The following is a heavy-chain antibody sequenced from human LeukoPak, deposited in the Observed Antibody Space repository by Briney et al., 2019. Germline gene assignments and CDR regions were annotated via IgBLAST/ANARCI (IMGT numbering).Heavy chain of an antibody. Sequence: ASVKVSCKASGYTFTSYYMHWARQAPGQGLEWMGIINPSGGSTSYAQKFQGRVTMTRDTSTSTVYMELSSLRSEDTAVYYCAREGVIAAAEPLKFDYWGQGTLVTVSS. CDR3: AREGVIAAAEPLKFDY. V-gene: IGHV1-46*01. CDR2: INPSGGST. D-gene: IGHD6-13*01. CDR1: GYTFTSYY. J-gene: IGHJ4*02.